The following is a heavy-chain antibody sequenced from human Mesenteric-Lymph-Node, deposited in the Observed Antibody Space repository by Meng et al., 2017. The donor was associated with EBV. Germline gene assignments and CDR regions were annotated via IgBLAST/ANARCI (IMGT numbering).Heavy chain of an antibody. D-gene: IGHD1-26*01. CDR1: GFTFVDHY. J-gene: IGHJ4*02. V-gene: IGHV3-11*01. Sequence: QVQLVESGGGLVKPGGSXRLSCAGSGFTFVDHYMSWIRQAPGKGLEWVSYITSSGKTINYADSVKGRFTISRDNTKNSLYLQMNSLRTEDTAVYYCARSSEFYFDYWGQGTLVTVSS. CDR2: ITSSGKTI. CDR3: ARSSEFYFDY.